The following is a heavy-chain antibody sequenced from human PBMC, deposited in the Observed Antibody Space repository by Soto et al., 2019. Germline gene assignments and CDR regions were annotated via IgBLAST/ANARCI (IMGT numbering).Heavy chain of an antibody. J-gene: IGHJ4*02. Sequence: SETLSLTCAVYGGSFSGYYWNWIRKPPGKGLEWIGDINHSGSTNYNPSLKSRLTISVDRSRNQFTLQLTSVTVADTAVYYCATSYGNAWYTYWGQGTQVTVSS. CDR3: ATSYGNAWYTY. V-gene: IGHV4-34*01. CDR1: GGSFSGYY. CDR2: INHSGST. D-gene: IGHD6-13*01.